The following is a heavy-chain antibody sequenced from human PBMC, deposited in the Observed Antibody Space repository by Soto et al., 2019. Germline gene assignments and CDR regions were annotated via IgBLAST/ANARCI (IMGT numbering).Heavy chain of an antibody. Sequence: QITLKESGRPLVKPTQTLTLTCTFSGFSLSTYAVGVGWIRQPPGKALEWVALIYWNDEKRSRPPLNSRLTIAKDTSKNQVVLTMTNMDPVDTGTYYCAQCLGAGNSCYFDYWGQGALVTVSS. J-gene: IGHJ4*02. D-gene: IGHD6-13*01. V-gene: IGHV2-5*01. CDR1: GFSLSTYAVG. CDR2: IYWNDEK. CDR3: AQCLGAGNSCYFDY.